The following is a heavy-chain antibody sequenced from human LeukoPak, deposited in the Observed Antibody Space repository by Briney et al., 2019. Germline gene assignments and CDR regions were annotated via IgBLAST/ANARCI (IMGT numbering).Heavy chain of an antibody. CDR1: GYSFTSYW. D-gene: IGHD3-3*01. V-gene: IGHV5-51*01. Sequence: GESLQISCKGSGYSFTSYWIGWVRQMPGKGLEWMGIIYPGDSDTRHSPSFQGQVTISADKSISTAYLQWSSLKASDTAMYYCARCYDFWSGYYAYFDYWGQGTLVTVSS. CDR2: IYPGDSDT. J-gene: IGHJ4*02. CDR3: ARCYDFWSGYYAYFDY.